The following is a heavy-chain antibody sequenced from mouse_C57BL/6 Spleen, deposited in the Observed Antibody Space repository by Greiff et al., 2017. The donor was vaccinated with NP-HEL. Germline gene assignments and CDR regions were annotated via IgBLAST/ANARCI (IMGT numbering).Heavy chain of an antibody. J-gene: IGHJ2*01. CDR3: TTVDGFFFDY. CDR1: GFNIKDDY. D-gene: IGHD2-3*01. V-gene: IGHV14-4*01. Sequence: VQLQQSGAELVRPGASVKLSCTASGFNIKDDYMHWVKQRPEQGLEWIGWIDPENGDTEYASKFQGKATITADTSSNTAYLQLSSLTSEDTAVYYCTTVDGFFFDYWGQGTTLTVSS. CDR2: IDPENGDT.